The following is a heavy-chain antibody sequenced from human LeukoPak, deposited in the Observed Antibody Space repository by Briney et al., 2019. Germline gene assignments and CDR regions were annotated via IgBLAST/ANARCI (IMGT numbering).Heavy chain of an antibody. CDR3: ARDDGGSTGRFDP. CDR2: INYSGST. CDR1: GGSISSTSYY. J-gene: IGHJ5*02. Sequence: SETLSLTCTVSGGSISSTSYYWSWIRQPPGKGLEWIGSINYSGSTYYNPSLKSRVTLSIDTSKNHFSLNLNSVTAADTAVFYCARDDGGSTGRFDPWGQGTLVTVSS. V-gene: IGHV4-39*07. D-gene: IGHD1-26*01.